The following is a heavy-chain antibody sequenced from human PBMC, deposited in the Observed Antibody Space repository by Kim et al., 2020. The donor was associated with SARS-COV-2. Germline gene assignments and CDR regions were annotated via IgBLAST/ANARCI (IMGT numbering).Heavy chain of an antibody. CDR3: ARLYYYDSIPDY. J-gene: IGHJ4*02. D-gene: IGHD3-22*01. Sequence: THYTQKLQRRDTLTRDTAEGTAYMELSSLRSEDTAVYYCARLYYYDSIPDYWGQGTLVTVSS. CDR2: T. V-gene: IGHV1-3*01.